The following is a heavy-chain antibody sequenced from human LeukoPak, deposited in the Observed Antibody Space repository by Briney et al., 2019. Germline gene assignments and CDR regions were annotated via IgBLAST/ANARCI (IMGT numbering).Heavy chain of an antibody. CDR1: GFTFTNYG. CDR2: IWSGGTDK. CDR3: GKRLTSWELEY. J-gene: IGHJ4*02. Sequence: GGSLRLSYAASGFTFTNYGMHWVRQAPGKGLEWVAVIWSGGTDKYYADSVKGRFTVSRDNSKNTLYLQMNSLRAEDTAVYYCGKRLTSWELEYWGQGTLVTVSS. D-gene: IGHD1-26*01. V-gene: IGHV3-30*02.